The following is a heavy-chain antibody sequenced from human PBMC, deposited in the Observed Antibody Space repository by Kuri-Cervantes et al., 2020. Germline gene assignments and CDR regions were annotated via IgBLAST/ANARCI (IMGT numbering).Heavy chain of an antibody. J-gene: IGHJ5*02. CDR2: IYYSGST. V-gene: IGHV4-31*03. D-gene: IGHD4-17*01. CDR1: GGSISSGGYY. CDR3: ASQPTVTTGGFDP. Sequence: SETLSLTCTVSGGSISSGGYYWSWIRQHPGKGLEWIGYIYYSGSTYYNPSLKSRVTISVDTSKNQFSLKLSSVTAADTAVYYCASQPTVTTGGFDPWGQGTLVTVSS.